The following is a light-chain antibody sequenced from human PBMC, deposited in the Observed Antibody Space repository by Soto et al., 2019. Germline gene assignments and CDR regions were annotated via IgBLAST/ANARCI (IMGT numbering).Light chain of an antibody. Sequence: EVVLTQSPATLSLSPGERAALSCRASQSLSSYFAWYQQTPGRAPRLLIYDASNRATGVPARFSGSGSGANFTLTISSLEPEDSAIYYCQQYGSSPRTFGQGTKVEIK. CDR3: QQYGSSPRT. CDR1: QSLSSY. V-gene: IGKV3-11*01. CDR2: DAS. J-gene: IGKJ1*01.